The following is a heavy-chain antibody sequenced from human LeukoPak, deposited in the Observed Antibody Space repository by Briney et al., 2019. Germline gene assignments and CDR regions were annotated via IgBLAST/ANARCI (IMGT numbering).Heavy chain of an antibody. CDR2: IYYSGST. D-gene: IGHD5-18*01. CDR1: GGSISSSSYY. J-gene: IGHJ4*02. CDR3: ARQIYSYGYVDY. Sequence: PSETLFLTCTVSGGSISSSSYYWGWIRQPPGKGLEWIGSIYYSGSTYYNPSLKSRVTISVDTSKNQFSLKLSSVTAADTAVYYCARQIYSYGYVDYWGQGTLVTVSS. V-gene: IGHV4-39*01.